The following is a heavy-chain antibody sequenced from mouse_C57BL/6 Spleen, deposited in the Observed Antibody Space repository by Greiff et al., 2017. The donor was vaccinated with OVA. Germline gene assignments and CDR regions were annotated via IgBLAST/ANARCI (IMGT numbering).Heavy chain of an antibody. CDR2: ISYDGSN. V-gene: IGHV3-6*01. Sequence: DVQLQESGPGLVKPSQSLSLTCSVTGYSITSGYYWNWIRQFPGNKLEWMGYISYDGSNNYNPSLKNRISITRDPSKNQFFLKLNSVTTEDTATYYCARGGGSSYYFDYWGQGTTLTVSS. CDR1: GYSITSGYY. CDR3: ARGGGSSYYFDY. J-gene: IGHJ2*01. D-gene: IGHD1-1*01.